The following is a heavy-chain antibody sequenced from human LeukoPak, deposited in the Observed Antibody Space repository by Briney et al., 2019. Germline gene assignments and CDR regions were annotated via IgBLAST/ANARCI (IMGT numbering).Heavy chain of an antibody. CDR3: AGRYCSGGSCYEVDYYYYMDV. J-gene: IGHJ6*03. CDR1: GGTSSSYA. CDR2: IIPIFGTA. D-gene: IGHD2-15*01. V-gene: IGHV1-69*05. Sequence: GASVKVPCKASGGTSSSYAISWVRQAPGQGLEWMGGIIPIFGTANYAQKFQGRVTITTDESTSTAYMELSSLRSEDTAVYYCAGRYCSGGSCYEVDYYYYMDVWGKGTTVTVSS.